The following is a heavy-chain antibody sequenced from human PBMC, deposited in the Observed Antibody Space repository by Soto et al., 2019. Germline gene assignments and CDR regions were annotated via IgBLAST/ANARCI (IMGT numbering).Heavy chain of an antibody. CDR2: IIPIFGTA. Sequence: ASVKVSCKASGGTFSSYAISWVRQAPGQGLEWMGGIIPIFGTANYAQKFQGRVTITADESTSTAYMELSSLRSEDTAVYYCATTYCSSTSCYGWGTDYYFDYWGQGTLVTVSS. V-gene: IGHV1-69*13. D-gene: IGHD2-2*01. CDR3: ATTYCSSTSCYGWGTDYYFDY. J-gene: IGHJ4*02. CDR1: GGTFSSYA.